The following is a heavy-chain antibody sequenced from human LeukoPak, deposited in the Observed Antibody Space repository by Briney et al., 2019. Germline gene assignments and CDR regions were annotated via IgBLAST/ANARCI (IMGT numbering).Heavy chain of an antibody. V-gene: IGHV3-11*01. Sequence: PGGSLRLSCAASGFTFNDYYMSWIRQAPGKGLEWLSYINIGGTNTHYAGSVKGRFTISRDNAKKSLYLEMNNLRAEDTAVYYCATDGAGFDTWGQGVPVTVSS. CDR3: ATDGAGFDT. CDR1: GFTFNDYY. J-gene: IGHJ5*02. CDR2: INIGGTNT.